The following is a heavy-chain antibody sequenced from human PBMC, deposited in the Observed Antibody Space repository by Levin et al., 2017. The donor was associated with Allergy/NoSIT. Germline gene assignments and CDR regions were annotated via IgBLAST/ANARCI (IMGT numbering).Heavy chain of an antibody. CDR2: ISYDGSNK. CDR3: ASPNYYGSGSYSAPSGFDY. V-gene: IGHV3-30-3*01. CDR1: GFTFSSYA. Sequence: SCAASGFTFSSYAMHWVRQAPGKGLEWVAVISYDGSNKYYADSVKGRFTISRDNSKNTLYLQMNSLRAEDTAVYYCASPNYYGSGSYSAPSGFDYWGQGTLVTVSS. D-gene: IGHD3-10*01. J-gene: IGHJ4*02.